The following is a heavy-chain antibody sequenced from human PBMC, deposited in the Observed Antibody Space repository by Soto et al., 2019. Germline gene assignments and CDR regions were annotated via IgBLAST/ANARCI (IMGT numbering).Heavy chain of an antibody. J-gene: IGHJ4*02. D-gene: IGHD3-22*01. CDR3: VRARSTDSRPDY. CDR1: GFTFSLYS. CDR2: ITSSSSYI. V-gene: IGHV3-21*01. Sequence: SLRLSCAASGFTFSLYSMIWVRQAPGKGLEWVASITSSSSYIYYEDSLKGRFTISRDNAKNSLFLQLDSLRAEDTAVYFCVRARSTDSRPDYWGQGTLVTVSS.